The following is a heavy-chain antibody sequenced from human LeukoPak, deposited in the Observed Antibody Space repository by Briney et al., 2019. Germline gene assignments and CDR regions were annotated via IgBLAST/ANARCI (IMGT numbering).Heavy chain of an antibody. Sequence: ASVKVSCKASGYTFTGYYMHWVRQAPGQGLGWMGRINPNSGGTNYAQKFQGRVTMTRDTSISTAYMELSRLRSDDTAVYYCARVTYYYDSSCGYWGQGTLVTVSS. D-gene: IGHD3-22*01. CDR3: ARVTYYYDSSCGY. CDR1: GYTFTGYY. CDR2: INPNSGGT. J-gene: IGHJ4*02. V-gene: IGHV1-2*06.